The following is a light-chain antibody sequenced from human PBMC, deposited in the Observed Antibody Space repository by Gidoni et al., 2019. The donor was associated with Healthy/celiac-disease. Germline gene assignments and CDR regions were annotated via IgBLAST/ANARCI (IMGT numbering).Light chain of an antibody. Sequence: DIVMTQSPYSLAVSLGERATINCKSSQSVLYSSNNKNYLAWYQQKPGQPPKLLIYWASTRESGVPDRFSGSGYGTDFTLTISSLQAEDVAVYYCQQYYSTPWTFGQGTKVEIK. CDR3: QQYYSTPWT. CDR2: WAS. CDR1: QSVLYSSNNKNY. V-gene: IGKV4-1*01. J-gene: IGKJ1*01.